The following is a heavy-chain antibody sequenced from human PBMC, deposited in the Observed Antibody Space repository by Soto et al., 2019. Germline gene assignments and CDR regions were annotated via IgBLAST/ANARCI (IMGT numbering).Heavy chain of an antibody. J-gene: IGHJ6*02. CDR2: IYPGDSDT. CDR1: GYSFTRYW. D-gene: IGHD5-12*01. Sequence: GESLKLSCTGSGYSFTRYWIGWVRQMPGKGLEWMGIIYPGDSDTRYSPSFQGQVTISADKSISTAYLQWSSLKASDTAMYYCASHGGYDYYYYGMDVWGQGTTVTVSS. CDR3: ASHGGYDYYYYGMDV. V-gene: IGHV5-51*01.